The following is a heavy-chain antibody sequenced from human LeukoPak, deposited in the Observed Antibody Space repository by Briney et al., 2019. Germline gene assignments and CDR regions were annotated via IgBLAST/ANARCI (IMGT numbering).Heavy chain of an antibody. CDR2: INPNSGGT. CDR3: ASTEYCSSTSCYVLDY. Sequence: GASAKVSCKASGYTFTGYYMHWVRQAPGQGLEWMGWINPNSGGTNYAQKFQGRVTMTRDTSISTAYMELSRLRSDDTAVYYCASTEYCSSTSCYVLDYWGQGTLVTVSS. D-gene: IGHD2-2*01. J-gene: IGHJ4*02. V-gene: IGHV1-2*02. CDR1: GYTFTGYY.